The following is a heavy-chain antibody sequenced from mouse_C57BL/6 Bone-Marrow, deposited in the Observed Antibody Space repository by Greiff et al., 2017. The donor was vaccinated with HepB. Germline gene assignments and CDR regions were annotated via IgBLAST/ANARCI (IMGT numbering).Heavy chain of an antibody. CDR3: ARTDYDYTDY. Sequence: EVQLQQSGGGLVKPGGSLKLSCAASGFTFSDYGMHWVRQAPEKGLEWVAYISSGSSTIYYADTVKGRFTISRDNAKNTLFLQMTSLRSEDTAMYYCARTDYDYTDYWGQGTTLTVSS. CDR2: ISSGSSTI. D-gene: IGHD2-4*01. CDR1: GFTFSDYG. V-gene: IGHV5-17*01. J-gene: IGHJ2*01.